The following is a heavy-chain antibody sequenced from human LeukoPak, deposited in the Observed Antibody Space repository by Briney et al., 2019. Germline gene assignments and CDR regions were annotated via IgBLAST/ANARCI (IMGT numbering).Heavy chain of an antibody. D-gene: IGHD3-10*01. CDR3: ARDLRLLWFRNPYYMDV. CDR1: GFTFNRSW. CDR2: INSDGGST. V-gene: IGHV3-74*01. Sequence: GVYLRLSCVASGFTFNRSWMHWVRQAPGKGLVWVSRINSDGGSTSYADSVKGRFTISRDKAKNTLYLQMNSLRAEDTAVYYCARDLRLLWFRNPYYMDVWGKGTTVTVSS. J-gene: IGHJ6*03.